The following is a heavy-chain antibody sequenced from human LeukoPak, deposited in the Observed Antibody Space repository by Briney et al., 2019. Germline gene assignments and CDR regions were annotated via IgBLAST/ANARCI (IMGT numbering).Heavy chain of an antibody. CDR2: IYYNGIT. CDR1: GGSISSYY. Sequence: SETLSLTCTVSGGSISSYYWSWIRQSPGKGLEWIGYIYYNGITNYNPSLKSRVTISVDMSKIQFSLKLNSVTAADTAVYYCARAVRAGFDPWGQGTLVTVSS. J-gene: IGHJ5*02. V-gene: IGHV4-59*01. CDR3: ARAVRAGFDP.